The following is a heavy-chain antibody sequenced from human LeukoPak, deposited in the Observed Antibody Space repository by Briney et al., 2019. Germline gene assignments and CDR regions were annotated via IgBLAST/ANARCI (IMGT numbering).Heavy chain of an antibody. D-gene: IGHD2-2*01. CDR1: GYSISSGYY. J-gene: IGHJ6*03. V-gene: IGHV4-38-2*02. CDR3: ASLVVPAAIGYYYYYYMDV. CDR2: IYHSGST. Sequence: TSETLSLTCTVPGYSISSGYYWGWIRQPPGKGLEWIGSIYHSGSTYYNPSLKSRVTISVDTSKNQFSLKLSSVTAADTAVYYCASLVVPAAIGYYYYYYMDVWGKGTTVTVS.